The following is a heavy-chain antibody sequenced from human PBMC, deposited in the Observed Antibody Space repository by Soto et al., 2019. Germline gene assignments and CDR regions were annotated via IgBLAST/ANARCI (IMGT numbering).Heavy chain of an antibody. V-gene: IGHV1-8*01. CDR3: AREVANRFDP. CDR2: MNPNSGNT. J-gene: IGHJ5*02. CDR1: GNTFTSYN. Sequence: QVQLVQSGAEVKNPGPPVKVSSKASGNTFTSYNINWVRQATGQGLEWMGWMNPNSGNTGYAQKFQGRVTMTRNTSISTAYMELSSLKSEDTAVYYCAREVANRFDPWGQGTLVTVSS. D-gene: IGHD2-21*01.